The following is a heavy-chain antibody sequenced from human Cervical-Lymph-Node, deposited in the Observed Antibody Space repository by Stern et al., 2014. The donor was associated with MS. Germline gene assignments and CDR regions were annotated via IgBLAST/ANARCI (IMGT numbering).Heavy chain of an antibody. CDR2: ISTYNGNP. CDR1: GYNFTNYA. J-gene: IGHJ4*02. V-gene: IGHV1-18*01. D-gene: IGHD6-6*01. CDR3: VREAAARSFDL. Sequence: VQLVESGVEVKKPGASVKVSCRASGYNFTNYAITWVRQAPGQGLEWMGWISTYNGNPNYAQKFQARVTMTTDTATNTAYMEMRSLTHDDTAVFYCVREAAARSFDLWGQGTLVTVSS.